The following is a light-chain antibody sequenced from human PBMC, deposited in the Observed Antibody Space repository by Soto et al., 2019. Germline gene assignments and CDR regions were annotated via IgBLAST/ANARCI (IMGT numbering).Light chain of an antibody. CDR3: QQYNNWPPIT. V-gene: IGKV3-15*01. Sequence: EIVMTQCPPTLSVSPGERATLSCRASQSVSSNLAWYQQKPGQAPRLLIYGASTRATGIPARLSGSGSGTEFTLTISSLQSEDFAVYYCQQYNNWPPITFGQGTRLEIK. CDR1: QSVSSN. J-gene: IGKJ5*01. CDR2: GAS.